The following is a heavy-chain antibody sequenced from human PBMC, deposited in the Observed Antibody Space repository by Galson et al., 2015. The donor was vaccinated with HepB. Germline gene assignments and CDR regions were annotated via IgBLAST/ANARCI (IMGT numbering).Heavy chain of an antibody. V-gene: IGHV3-21*01. CDR1: RFAFSTYS. CDR2: ISSRSSHI. D-gene: IGHD3-22*01. Sequence: SLRLYCAASRFAFSTYSMNWVRQAPGKGLVWVSSISSRSSHIYYAESVKGRFTISRDNAKNSLYLQVNSLRAEDTAVYYCARADSDISGYSVIYAFDMWGQGTMVTVSS. J-gene: IGHJ3*02. CDR3: ARADSDISGYSVIYAFDM.